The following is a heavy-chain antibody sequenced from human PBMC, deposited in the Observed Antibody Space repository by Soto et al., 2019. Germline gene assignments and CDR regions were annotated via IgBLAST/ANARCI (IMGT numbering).Heavy chain of an antibody. CDR3: AKDQDSSGWQSPFDY. J-gene: IGHJ4*02. Sequence: LRLSCAASGFTFSSYGMHWVRQAPGKGLEWVAVISYDGSNKYYADSVKGRFTISRDNSKNTLYLQMNSLRAEDTAVYYCAKDQDSSGWQSPFDYWGQGTLVIVSS. V-gene: IGHV3-30*18. D-gene: IGHD6-19*01. CDR2: ISYDGSNK. CDR1: GFTFSSYG.